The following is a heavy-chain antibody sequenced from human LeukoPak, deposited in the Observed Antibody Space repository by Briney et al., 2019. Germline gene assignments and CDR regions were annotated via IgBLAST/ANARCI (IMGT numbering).Heavy chain of an antibody. J-gene: IGHJ4*02. CDR2: INPNRGVT. CDR1: GYTFTGYH. CDR3: ARGRGSYDGYSGYFDY. D-gene: IGHD1-26*01. Sequence: ASVKVSCKASGYTFTGYHIHWVRQAPGQGLEWVGWINPNRGVTNYAQKFQGRVTMTRDTSISTVYMELSSLRFDDTVVFYCARGRGSYDGYSGYFDYWGQGTLVTVSS. V-gene: IGHV1-2*02.